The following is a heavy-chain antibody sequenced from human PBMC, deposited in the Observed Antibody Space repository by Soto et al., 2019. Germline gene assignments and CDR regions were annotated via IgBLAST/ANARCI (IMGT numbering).Heavy chain of an antibody. CDR1: GYTFTSYY. Sequence: QVQLVQSGAEVKKPGASVKVSCKASGYTFTSYYMHWVRQAPGQGLEWMGIINPSGGSTSYAQKFQGRVTMTRDTSTSTVYMELSSLRSEDTAVYYCARDLPITMVRGVIMSLDYWGQGTLVTVSS. CDR2: INPSGGST. D-gene: IGHD3-10*01. J-gene: IGHJ4*02. V-gene: IGHV1-46*03. CDR3: ARDLPITMVRGVIMSLDY.